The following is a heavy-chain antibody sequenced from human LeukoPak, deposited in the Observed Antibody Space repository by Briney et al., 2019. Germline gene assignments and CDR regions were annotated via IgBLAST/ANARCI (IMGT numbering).Heavy chain of an antibody. V-gene: IGHV1-24*01. CDR1: GYTLTELS. D-gene: IGHD2-8*01. CDR3: ATASSNIVLMVYRYFDL. CDR2: FDPEDGET. J-gene: IGHJ2*01. Sequence: ASVKVSCKVSGYTLTELSMHWVRQAPGKGLEWMGGFDPEDGETIYAQKFQGRVTMTEDTSTDTAYMELSSLRSEDTAVYYYATASSNIVLMVYRYFDLWGRGTLVTVSS.